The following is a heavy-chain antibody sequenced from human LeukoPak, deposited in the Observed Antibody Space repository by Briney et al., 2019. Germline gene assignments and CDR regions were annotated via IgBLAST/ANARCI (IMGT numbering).Heavy chain of an antibody. Sequence: GGSLRLSCAASGFTFSTYAMNWVRQAPGKGLEWVSYISSSSSTIYYADSVKGRFTISRDNAKNSLYLQMNSLRAEDTAVYYCASCTGAFLGVRAFDFWGQGAMVTVSS. J-gene: IGHJ3*01. CDR3: ASCTGAFLGVRAFDF. V-gene: IGHV3-48*04. CDR2: ISSSSSTI. D-gene: IGHD1-26*01. CDR1: GFTFSTYA.